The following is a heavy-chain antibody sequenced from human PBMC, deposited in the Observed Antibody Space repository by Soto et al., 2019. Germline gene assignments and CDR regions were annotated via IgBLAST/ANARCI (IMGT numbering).Heavy chain of an antibody. CDR2: ISYDGNNQ. J-gene: IGHJ6*02. Sequence: PGGSLRLSCAASGFRFSNYGMHWVRQAPGKGLEWVAVISYDGNNQFYSESVKGRFTISRDNSNNTLYLQMNSLRAEDTVVYYCAKVPATEDYYGMDVWGQGTTVTVSS. V-gene: IGHV3-30*18. CDR3: AKVPATEDYYGMDV. CDR1: GFRFSNYG.